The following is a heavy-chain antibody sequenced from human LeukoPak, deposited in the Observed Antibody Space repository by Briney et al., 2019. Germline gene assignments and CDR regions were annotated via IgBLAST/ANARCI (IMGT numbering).Heavy chain of an antibody. J-gene: IGHJ3*02. V-gene: IGHV4-39*01. D-gene: IGHD1-26*01. CDR2: FYYTGST. Sequence: SETLSLTCAVSGASISSGSYYWGWIRQPPGKGLEWIGSFYYTGSTFYNPSLKSRVTISVDTSKNQFSLKLSSVTAADTAVYYCARRSGTYHAFDIWGQGTMVTVSS. CDR1: GASISSGSYY. CDR3: ARRSGTYHAFDI.